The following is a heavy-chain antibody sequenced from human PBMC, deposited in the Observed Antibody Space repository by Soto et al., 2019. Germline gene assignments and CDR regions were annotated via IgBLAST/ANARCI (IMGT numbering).Heavy chain of an antibody. D-gene: IGHD2-2*01. Sequence: QVQLVESGGGVVQPGSSLRLSCAASGFTFSSYGMHWVRQAPGKGLEWVAVISYDGSNKYYADSVKGRFTISRDNSKNTLYLQMNSLRAEDTAVYYCAKDLVPAAEPRYYYYGMDVWGQGTTVTVSS. CDR1: GFTFSSYG. V-gene: IGHV3-30*18. CDR3: AKDLVPAAEPRYYYYGMDV. CDR2: ISYDGSNK. J-gene: IGHJ6*02.